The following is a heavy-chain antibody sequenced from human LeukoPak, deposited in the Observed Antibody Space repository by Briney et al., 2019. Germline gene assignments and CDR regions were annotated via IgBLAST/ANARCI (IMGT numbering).Heavy chain of an antibody. CDR2: IDYSGGI. V-gene: IGHV4-39*01. D-gene: IGHD3-10*01. CDR1: GGSISSSSYY. CDR3: ARRGGSGIRGDYYFDY. J-gene: IGHJ4*02. Sequence: PSETLSLTCTVSGGSISSSSYYWGCIRQTPGKGLEWRGIIDYSGGIYYNPSLRSRVTISADTSQNQFSLKLSSVTAADTAVYYCARRGGSGIRGDYYFDYWGQGTLVTVSS.